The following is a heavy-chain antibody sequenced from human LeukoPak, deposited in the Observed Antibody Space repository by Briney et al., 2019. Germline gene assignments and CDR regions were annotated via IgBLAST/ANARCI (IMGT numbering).Heavy chain of an antibody. CDR1: GFTFSSYS. V-gene: IGHV3-48*01. Sequence: PGGSLRLSCADSGFTFSSYSMNWVRQAPGKGLEWVSYISSSSSTIYYADSAKGRFTISRDNAKNSLYLQMNSLRAEDTAVYYRARAIPIPFDYWGQGTLVTVSS. J-gene: IGHJ4*02. CDR3: ARAIPIPFDY. CDR2: ISSSSSTI.